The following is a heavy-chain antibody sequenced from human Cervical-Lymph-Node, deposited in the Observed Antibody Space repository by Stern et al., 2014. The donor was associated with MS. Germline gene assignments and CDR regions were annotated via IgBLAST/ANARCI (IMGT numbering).Heavy chain of an antibody. Sequence: QVQLVQSGAEVKKPGASMTISCKTSGYNFIDHAIHWVRQAPGQRLEWMGWIYGGPSTTKYSQKFQGRVSFTRDKAASAAYMDLSSLSPDDTAVYYCARQPDYSDFLDFWGQGTLVTVSS. J-gene: IGHJ4*02. V-gene: IGHV1-3*01. CDR1: GYNFIDHA. CDR3: ARQPDYSDFLDF. D-gene: IGHD4-11*01. CDR2: IYGGPSTT.